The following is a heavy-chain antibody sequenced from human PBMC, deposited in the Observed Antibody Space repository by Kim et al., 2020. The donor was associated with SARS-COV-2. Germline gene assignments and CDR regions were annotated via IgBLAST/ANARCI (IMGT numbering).Heavy chain of an antibody. D-gene: IGHD4-17*01. V-gene: IGHV5-51*01. Sequence: RYSPSFQGQVTISADKSISTAYLQWSSLKASDTAMYYCARQVYGGNDFDYWGQGTLVTVSS. J-gene: IGHJ4*02. CDR3: ARQVYGGNDFDY.